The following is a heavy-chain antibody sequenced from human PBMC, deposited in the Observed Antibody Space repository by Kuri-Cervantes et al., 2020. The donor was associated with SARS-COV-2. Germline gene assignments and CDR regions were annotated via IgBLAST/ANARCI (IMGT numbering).Heavy chain of an antibody. CDR3: AREYYDILTGHQRFDY. Sequence: SETLSLTCTVSGGSISSYYWSWIRQPAGKGLEWIGRIYTSGSTNYNPSLKSRVTMSVDTSKNQFSLKLSSVTAADTAVYYCAREYYDILTGHQRFDYWGQGTLVTVSS. D-gene: IGHD3-9*01. CDR1: GGSISSYY. CDR2: IYTSGST. V-gene: IGHV4-4*07. J-gene: IGHJ4*02.